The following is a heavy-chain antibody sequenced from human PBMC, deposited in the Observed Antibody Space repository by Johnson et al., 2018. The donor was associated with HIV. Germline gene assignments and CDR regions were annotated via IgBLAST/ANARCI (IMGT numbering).Heavy chain of an antibody. CDR3: TTDHYFLDALDI. Sequence: VRLVESGGGVVRPGGSLRLSCEASGFTVDDYDMSWVRQVPGKGLEWVSGFYRNGGSSGYAASVKGRFTISRDDAKNSLYLQMNRLRAEDTAVYYCTTDHYFLDALDIWGQGTMVTVSS. V-gene: IGHV3-20*04. CDR1: GFTVDDYD. J-gene: IGHJ3*02. CDR2: FYRNGGSS. D-gene: IGHD2/OR15-2a*01.